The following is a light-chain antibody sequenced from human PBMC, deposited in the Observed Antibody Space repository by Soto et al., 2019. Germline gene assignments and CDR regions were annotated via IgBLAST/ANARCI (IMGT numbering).Light chain of an antibody. Sequence: EMVLKQSPGTLSLSPGERATLSCRASQSVNNYLAWYQQKPGQAPRLLIYDASNRATGIPARFSGSGSGTDFTLTVSSLEPEDSAVYYCQQRGNWPWLTFGGGTRVEIK. CDR1: QSVNNY. CDR3: QQRGNWPWLT. CDR2: DAS. V-gene: IGKV3-11*01. J-gene: IGKJ4*01.